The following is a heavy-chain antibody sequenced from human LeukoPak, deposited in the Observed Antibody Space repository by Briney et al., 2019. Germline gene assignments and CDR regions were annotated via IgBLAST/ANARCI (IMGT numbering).Heavy chain of an antibody. J-gene: IGHJ4*02. CDR1: GFTFTDYY. V-gene: IGHV3-11*01. Sequence: GGSLRLSCAASGFTFTDYYMSWIRQAPGKGLEWVSYITNSGTTIYYADSVKGRFTISRDNSKNTLYLQMNSLRTEDTAVYYCAKRYRSSWSNFDYWGQGTRVTVSS. CDR3: AKRYRSSWSNFDY. CDR2: ITNSGTTI. D-gene: IGHD6-13*01.